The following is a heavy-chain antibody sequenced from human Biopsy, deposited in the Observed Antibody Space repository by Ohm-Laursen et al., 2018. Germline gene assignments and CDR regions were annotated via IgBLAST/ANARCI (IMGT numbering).Heavy chain of an antibody. Sequence: SLRLSCAASGFIFDDYAMHWVRQAPGKGLEWVSTISFNSGTIAYADSVKGRFTISRDSAKNSVYLQMNSLETEDTAVYYCARVGYYSRNLDCWGQGTLVTVSS. D-gene: IGHD3-22*01. V-gene: IGHV3-9*01. CDR3: ARVGYYSRNLDC. CDR1: GFIFDDYA. CDR2: ISFNSGTI. J-gene: IGHJ4*02.